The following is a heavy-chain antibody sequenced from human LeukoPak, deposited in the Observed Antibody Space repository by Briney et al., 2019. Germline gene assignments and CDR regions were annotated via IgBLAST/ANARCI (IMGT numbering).Heavy chain of an antibody. CDR2: VWFDGSNE. D-gene: IGHD2-2*01. CDR3: ATYSSSTGREFQY. Sequence: SGGSLRLSCATSGFTFSTYGMHWVRQAPGKGLEGVAFVWFDGSNEDYADSVKGRFTISRDNSKNTLFLQMNSLRAEDTAVYYCATYSSSTGREFQYWGQGTLVTVPS. V-gene: IGHV3-33*03. J-gene: IGHJ1*01. CDR1: GFTFSTYG.